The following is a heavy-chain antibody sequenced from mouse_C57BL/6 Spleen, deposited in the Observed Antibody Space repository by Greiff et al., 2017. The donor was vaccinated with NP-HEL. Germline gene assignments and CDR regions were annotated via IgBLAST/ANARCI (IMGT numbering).Heavy chain of an antibody. J-gene: IGHJ3*01. CDR3: ARKATAGFAY. D-gene: IGHD1-2*01. Sequence: EVMLVESGGGLVKPGGSLKLSCAASGFTFSDYGMHWVRQAPEKGLEWVAYISSGSSTIYYADTVKGRFTISRDNAKNTLFLQMTSLRSEDTAMYYCARKATAGFAYWGQGTLVTVSA. CDR1: GFTFSDYG. CDR2: ISSGSSTI. V-gene: IGHV5-17*01.